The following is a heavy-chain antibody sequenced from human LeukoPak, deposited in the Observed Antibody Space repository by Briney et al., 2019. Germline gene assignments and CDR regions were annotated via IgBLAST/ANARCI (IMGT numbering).Heavy chain of an antibody. CDR3: AREFVGIVGAPDY. CDR1: GGSISSGSYY. V-gene: IGHV4-61*02. CDR2: IYTSGST. J-gene: IGHJ4*02. D-gene: IGHD1-26*01. Sequence: SQTLSLTCTVSGGSISSGSYYWSWIRQPAGKGLEWIGRIYTSGSTNYNPSLKSRVTISVDTSKNQFSLKLSSVTAADTAVYYCAREFVGIVGAPDYRGQGTLVTVSS.